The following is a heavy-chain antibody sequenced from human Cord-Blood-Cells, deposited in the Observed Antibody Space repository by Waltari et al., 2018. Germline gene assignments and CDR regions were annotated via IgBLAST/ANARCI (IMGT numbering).Heavy chain of an antibody. CDR3: AHDVLRSRGYSSSWHFDY. V-gene: IGHV2-5*01. CDR2: IYWNDDK. D-gene: IGHD6-13*01. J-gene: IGHJ4*02. CDR1: GFSLSTSGVG. Sequence: QITLKESGPTLVKPTQTLTLTCTFSGFSLSTSGVGVGWIRQPPGKALEWLALIYWNDDKRYSPSLKSRLTITKDTSKNQVVLTMTNMDPVDTATYYCAHDVLRSRGYSSSWHFDYWGQGTLVAVSS.